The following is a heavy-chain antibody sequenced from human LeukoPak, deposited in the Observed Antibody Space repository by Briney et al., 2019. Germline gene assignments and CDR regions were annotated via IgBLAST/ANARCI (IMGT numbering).Heavy chain of an antibody. V-gene: IGHV4-4*07. CDR2: IYTSGST. CDR1: GGSISSYY. D-gene: IGHD6-13*01. Sequence: PSETLSLTCTVSGGSISSYYWSWIRQPAGKGLEWIGRIYTSGSTNYNPSLKSRVTMSVDTSKNQFSLKLSSVTAADTAVYYCAREAAAFLHDAFDIWGQGTMVTVSS. J-gene: IGHJ3*02. CDR3: AREAAAFLHDAFDI.